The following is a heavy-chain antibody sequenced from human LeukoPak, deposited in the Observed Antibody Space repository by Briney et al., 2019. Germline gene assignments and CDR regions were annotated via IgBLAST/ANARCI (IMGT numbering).Heavy chain of an antibody. D-gene: IGHD6-19*01. CDR1: GGTFSSYA. J-gene: IGHJ4*02. CDR3: ARASGMGVIRAPCAY. Sequence: PGASVKVSCKASGGTFSSYAISWVRQAPGQGLGWMGGIIPIFGTANYAQKFQGRVTITADESTSTAYMELSSLRSEDTAVYYCARASGMGVIRAPCAYWGQGTLVTVSS. CDR2: IIPIFGTA. V-gene: IGHV1-69*13.